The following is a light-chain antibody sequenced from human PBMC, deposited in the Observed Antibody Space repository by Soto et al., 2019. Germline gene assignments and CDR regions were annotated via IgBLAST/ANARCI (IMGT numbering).Light chain of an antibody. CDR3: NSYTSKSTGV. Sequence: QSALTQPASVSVSPGQSITISCTGTSSDVGGYNYVSWYQQHPGKAPKLIIYEVSSRPSGVSNRFSGSKSGNTASLTISGLQAEDEADYYCNSYTSKSTGVFGTGTKLTVL. CDR2: EVS. J-gene: IGLJ1*01. CDR1: SSDVGGYNY. V-gene: IGLV2-14*01.